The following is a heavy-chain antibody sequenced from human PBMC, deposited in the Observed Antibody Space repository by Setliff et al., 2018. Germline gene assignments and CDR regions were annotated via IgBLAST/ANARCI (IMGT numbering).Heavy chain of an antibody. CDR3: SRLVRYCTRTSCQRLSGGEF. CDR1: GYTFTDYG. D-gene: IGHD2-15*01. Sequence: ASVKVSCKTSGYTFTDYGITWVRQAPGQGLEWMGWISAHTGNTYYTPKLHGRVTLTTDTSTSTAYMELTSLGSDDTAVYYCSRLVRYCTRTSCQRLSGGEFWGQGTLGTVS. J-gene: IGHJ4*01. CDR2: ISAHTGNT. V-gene: IGHV1-18*01.